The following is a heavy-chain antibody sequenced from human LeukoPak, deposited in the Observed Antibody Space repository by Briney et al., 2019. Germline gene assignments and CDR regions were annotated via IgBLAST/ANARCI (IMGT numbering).Heavy chain of an antibody. V-gene: IGHV4-39*07. Sequence: NPSETLSLTCTVSGGSISSSSYYWGWIRQPPGKGLEWIGSIYYSGSTNYNPSLKSRVTISVDTSKNQFSLKPSSVTAADTAVYYCARDANGPYYYYMDVWGKGTTVTVSS. CDR2: IYYSGST. CDR1: GGSISSSSYY. CDR3: ARDANGPYYYYMDV. D-gene: IGHD2-8*01. J-gene: IGHJ6*03.